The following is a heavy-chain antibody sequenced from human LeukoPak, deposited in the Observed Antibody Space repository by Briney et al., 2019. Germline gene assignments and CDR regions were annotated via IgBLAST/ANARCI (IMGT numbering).Heavy chain of an antibody. CDR3: ARDLWPHMDV. D-gene: IGHD2-21*01. V-gene: IGHV4-59*01. CDR1: GGSISNYY. J-gene: IGHJ6*03. CDR2: IYYSGGT. Sequence: SETLSLTCTASGGSISNYYWSWIRQSPGKGLEWIGYIYYSGGTNYNPSLKSRVTISVDTSKKQFSLRLSSVTAADTAVYYCARDLWPHMDVWGKGTTVTVSS.